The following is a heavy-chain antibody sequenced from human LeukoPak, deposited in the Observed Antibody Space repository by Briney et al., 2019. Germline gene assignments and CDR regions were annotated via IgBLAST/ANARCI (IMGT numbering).Heavy chain of an antibody. CDR2: MNANSGNT. D-gene: IGHD4-11*01. Sequence: ASVKVSCKASGYTCTSYDINWVRQATGQGLEWMGWMNANSGNTGYAQKFQGRVTTTADKSTSTAYMELSSLRSEDTAVYYCARNRDYNSGTYYYGMDVWGQGTTVTVSS. CDR1: GYTCTSYD. J-gene: IGHJ6*02. CDR3: ARNRDYNSGTYYYGMDV. V-gene: IGHV1-8*01.